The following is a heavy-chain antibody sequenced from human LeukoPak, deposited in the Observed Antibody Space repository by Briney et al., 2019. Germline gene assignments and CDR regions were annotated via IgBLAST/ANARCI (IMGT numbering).Heavy chain of an antibody. J-gene: IGHJ4*02. Sequence: SETLSLTCTVSGGSISSSSYYWGWIRQPPGKGLEWIGSIYYSGSTYYNPSLKSRVTISVDTSKNQFSLKLSSVTAADTAVYYCARVDSQPIAAAGPFNYWGQGTLVTVSS. V-gene: IGHV4-39*01. D-gene: IGHD6-13*01. CDR2: IYYSGST. CDR1: GGSISSSSYY. CDR3: ARVDSQPIAAAGPFNY.